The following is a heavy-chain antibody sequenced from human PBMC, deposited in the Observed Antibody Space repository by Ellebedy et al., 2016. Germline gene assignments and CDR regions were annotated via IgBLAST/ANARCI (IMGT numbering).Heavy chain of an antibody. CDR2: ISGTGSNS. D-gene: IGHD3-22*01. CDR1: GFTFSDYY. CDR3: VSGKTKYSSYDPGALEI. Sequence: GESLKISXAASGFTFSDYYMGWIRQAPGKGLEWVSSISGTGSNSYYADSLRGRFTISRDNLKNSVYLQINGLRAEDTAMYYCVSGKTKYSSYDPGALEIWGQGTLVTVSS. J-gene: IGHJ3*02. V-gene: IGHV3-11*01.